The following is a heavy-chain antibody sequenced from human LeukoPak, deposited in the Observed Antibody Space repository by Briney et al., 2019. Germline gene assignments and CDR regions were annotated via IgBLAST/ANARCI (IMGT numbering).Heavy chain of an antibody. CDR3: ARDPSIAAAGTLIDY. J-gene: IGHJ4*02. CDR2: IWYDGSNK. D-gene: IGHD6-13*01. Sequence: GRSLRLSCAASGFTFSSYGMHWVRQAPGKGLEWVAVIWYDGSNKYYADSVKGRFTTSRDNSKNTLYLQMNSLRAEDTAVYYCARDPSIAAAGTLIDYWGQGTLVTVSS. V-gene: IGHV3-33*01. CDR1: GFTFSSYG.